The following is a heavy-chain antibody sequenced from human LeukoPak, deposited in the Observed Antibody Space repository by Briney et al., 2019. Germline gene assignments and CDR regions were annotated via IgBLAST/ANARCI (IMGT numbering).Heavy chain of an antibody. V-gene: IGHV3-20*04. CDR1: GFSFSDYG. CDR2: INWNGGST. J-gene: IGHJ3*02. Sequence: RPGGSLRLSCAASGFSFSDYGMHWVRQAPGKGLEWVSGINWNGGSTGYADSVKGRFTISRDNAKNSLYLQMNSLRDEETALYYCARVRNGYSYDAFDIWGQGTMVTVSS. D-gene: IGHD5-24*01. CDR3: ARVRNGYSYDAFDI.